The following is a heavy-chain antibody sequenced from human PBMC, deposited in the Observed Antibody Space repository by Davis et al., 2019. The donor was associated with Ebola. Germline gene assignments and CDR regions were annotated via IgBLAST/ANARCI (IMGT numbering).Heavy chain of an antibody. CDR3: ARDEYYDILTGNTGFDY. J-gene: IGHJ4*02. Sequence: AASVKVSCKASGYTFTSYGISWVRQAPGQGLEWMGWISAYNGNTNYAQKLQGRVTMTTDTSTSTAYMGLRSLRSDDTAVYYCARDEYYDILTGNTGFDYWGQGTLVTVSS. CDR2: ISAYNGNT. D-gene: IGHD3-9*01. V-gene: IGHV1-18*04. CDR1: GYTFTSYG.